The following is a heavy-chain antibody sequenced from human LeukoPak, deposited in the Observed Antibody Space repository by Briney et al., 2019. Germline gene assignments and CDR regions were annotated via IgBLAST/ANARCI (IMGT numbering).Heavy chain of an antibody. D-gene: IGHD2-15*01. V-gene: IGHV1-24*01. CDR1: GYTLTELS. J-gene: IGHJ4*02. Sequence: ASVKVSCKVSGYTLTELSMHWVRQAPGKGLEWMGGFDPEDGETIYAQKFQGRVTMTRDTSTSTVYMELSSLRSDDTAVYYCARGGKIAVVVAADGFDYWGQGTLVTVSS. CDR2: FDPEDGET. CDR3: ARGGKIAVVVAADGFDY.